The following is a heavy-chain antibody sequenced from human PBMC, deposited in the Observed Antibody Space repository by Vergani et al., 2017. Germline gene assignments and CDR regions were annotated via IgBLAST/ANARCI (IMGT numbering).Heavy chain of an antibody. J-gene: IGHJ4*02. CDR2: IYSGGST. Sequence: EVQLVESGGGLVQPGGSLRLSCAASGFTVRSNYMSWVRQAPGKGLEWVSVIYSGGSTYYADSVKGRFTIARDNSKNTLYLQMNSLRAEDTAVYYCARGEGGGINGYSSSLLDYWGQGTLVTVSS. V-gene: IGHV3-66*01. CDR3: ARGEGGGINGYSSSLLDY. CDR1: GFTVRSNY. D-gene: IGHD6-6*01.